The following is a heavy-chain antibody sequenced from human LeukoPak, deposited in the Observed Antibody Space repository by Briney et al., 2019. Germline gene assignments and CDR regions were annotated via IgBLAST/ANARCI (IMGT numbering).Heavy chain of an antibody. J-gene: IGHJ4*02. CDR2: SDGSST. Sequence: GGSLRLSCAASGFTFSSYWMHWVRQAPGKGLVWVSRSDGSSTTYADSVKGRFTISRDNAKNTLYLQMNSLRAEDTAVYYCARGGDGGYNYLDYWGQGTLVTVSS. V-gene: IGHV3-74*01. CDR1: GFTFSSYW. D-gene: IGHD5-24*01. CDR3: ARGGDGGYNYLDY.